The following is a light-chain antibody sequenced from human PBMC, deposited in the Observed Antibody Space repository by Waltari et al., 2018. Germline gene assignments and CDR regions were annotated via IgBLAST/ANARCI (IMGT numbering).Light chain of an antibody. CDR2: GKN. CDR3: NSRDSSGNHVV. Sequence: SSELTQDPAVSVALGPTVRNTCQGDSLRSDCASGYQQKPGRAPVLVIYGKNNRPSGIPDRFSGSSSGNTASLTITGAQAEDEADYYCNSRDSSGNHVVFGGGTKLTVL. J-gene: IGLJ2*01. CDR1: SLRSDC. V-gene: IGLV3-19*01.